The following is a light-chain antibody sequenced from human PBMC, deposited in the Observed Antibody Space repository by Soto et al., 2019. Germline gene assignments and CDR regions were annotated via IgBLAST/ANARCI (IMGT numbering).Light chain of an antibody. CDR2: AAS. CDR1: QNLDNY. Sequence: DIQMTQSPSSLSASVGARVTITCRASQNLDNYLNWYQQKPGKAPNLLIYAASRLQSGVPSRFAGSGSGTHFALTITSLQPEDVGTYFCQQSVSTPIYSFGQGTKVE. CDR3: QQSVSTPIYS. J-gene: IGKJ2*03. V-gene: IGKV1-39*01.